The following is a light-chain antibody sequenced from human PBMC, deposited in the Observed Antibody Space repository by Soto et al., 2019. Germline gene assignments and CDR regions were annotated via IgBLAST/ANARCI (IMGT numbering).Light chain of an antibody. Sequence: DIQMTQSPSTLSVSVGDRVTITCRASQTISTWLAWYQQKPGKAPKLLIYKASTLESGVPSRFSGSGSGTEFTLTISSLQPDDFATYYCQQYKSVSLLTFGGGTKVEIK. CDR1: QTISTW. CDR3: QQYKSVSLLT. J-gene: IGKJ4*01. CDR2: KAS. V-gene: IGKV1-5*03.